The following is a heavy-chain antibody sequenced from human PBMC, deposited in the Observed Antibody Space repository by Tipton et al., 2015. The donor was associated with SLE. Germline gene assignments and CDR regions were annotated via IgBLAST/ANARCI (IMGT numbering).Heavy chain of an antibody. CDR2: IWYDGSNK. J-gene: IGHJ4*02. D-gene: IGHD6-13*01. V-gene: IGHV3-33*06. CDR1: GFTFSSYG. Sequence: SLRLSCAASGFTFSSYGMHWVRQAPGKGLEWVAVIWYDGSNKYYADSVKGRFTISRDNSKNTLYLQMNSLRAEDTAVYYCAKDGRIAAAGTRYYFDYWGQGTLVTVSS. CDR3: AKDGRIAAAGTRYYFDY.